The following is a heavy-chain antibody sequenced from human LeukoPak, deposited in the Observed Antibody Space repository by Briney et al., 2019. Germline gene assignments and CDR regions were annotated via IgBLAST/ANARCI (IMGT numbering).Heavy chain of an antibody. D-gene: IGHD4-17*01. CDR3: ARSGRGDYENY. V-gene: IGHV1-69*06. Sequence: SVKVSFKASGGTFSIYAISWVRQAPGQGLEWMGGIIPIFGTANYAQKFQGRVTITADKSTSTAYMELSSLRSEDTAVYYCARSGRGDYENYWGQGTLVTVSS. J-gene: IGHJ4*02. CDR1: GGTFSIYA. CDR2: IIPIFGTA.